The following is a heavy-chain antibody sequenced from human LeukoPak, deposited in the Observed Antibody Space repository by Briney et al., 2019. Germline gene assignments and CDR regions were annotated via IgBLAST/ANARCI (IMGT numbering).Heavy chain of an antibody. CDR3: ARRSGSYNGRYYYYMDV. CDR1: GFTFSNYW. V-gene: IGHV3-74*01. J-gene: IGHJ6*03. D-gene: IGHD3-10*01. Sequence: GGSLRLSCAASGFTFSNYWMHWVRQVPGKGLVWVSRINDDGRATFYADSVKGRFTISRDNAKNTLFLQMNSLRAEDTAVYYCARRSGSYNGRYYYYMDVWGKGTTVTISS. CDR2: INDDGRAT.